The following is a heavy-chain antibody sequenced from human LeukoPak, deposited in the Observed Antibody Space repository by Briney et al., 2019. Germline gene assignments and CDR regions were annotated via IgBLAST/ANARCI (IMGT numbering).Heavy chain of an antibody. CDR2: ISYDGSNK. D-gene: IGHD3-22*01. V-gene: IGHV3-30*18. CDR1: GFTFSSYG. CDR3: ANGLKYDSSGKVYYYMDV. Sequence: PGRSLRLSCAASGFTFSSYGMHWVRQAPGKGLEWVAVISYDGSNKYYADSVKGRFTISRDNSKNTLYLQMNSLRAEDTAVYYYANGLKYDSSGKVYYYMDVWGKGTTVTVSS. J-gene: IGHJ6*03.